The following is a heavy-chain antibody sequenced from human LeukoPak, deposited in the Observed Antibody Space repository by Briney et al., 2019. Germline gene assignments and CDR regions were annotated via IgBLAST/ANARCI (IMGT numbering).Heavy chain of an antibody. D-gene: IGHD6-19*01. Sequence: GGSLRLSCAASGFTFSSYGMHWVRQAPGKGLEWVSSISSSSSYIYYADSVKGRFTISRDNARNSLFLQMNSLRAEDLAVYYCARRAPGFSSGWLDYWGQGTLVTVSS. J-gene: IGHJ4*02. CDR1: GFTFSSYG. V-gene: IGHV3-21*01. CDR3: ARRAPGFSSGWLDY. CDR2: ISSSSSYI.